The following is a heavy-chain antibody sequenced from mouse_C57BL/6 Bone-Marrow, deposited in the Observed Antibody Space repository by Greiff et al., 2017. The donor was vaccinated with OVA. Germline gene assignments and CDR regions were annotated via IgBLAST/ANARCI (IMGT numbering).Heavy chain of an antibody. Sequence: VHVKQSGPELVKPGDSVKISCKASGYSFTGYFMNWVMQSHGKSLEWIGRINPYNGDTFYNQKFKGKATLTVDKSSSTAHMELRSLTSEDSAVYYCAVITTVVARDFDYWGQGTTLTVSS. D-gene: IGHD1-1*01. CDR2: INPYNGDT. V-gene: IGHV1-20*01. CDR1: GYSFTGYF. CDR3: AVITTVVARDFDY. J-gene: IGHJ2*01.